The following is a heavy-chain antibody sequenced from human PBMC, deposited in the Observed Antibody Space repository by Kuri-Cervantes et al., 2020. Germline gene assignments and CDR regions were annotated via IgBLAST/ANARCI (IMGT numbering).Heavy chain of an antibody. D-gene: IGHD6-13*01. CDR1: GFTFSDYY. V-gene: IGHV3-11*04. CDR2: ISGSGSTI. J-gene: IGHJ6*03. CDR3: ARLGDSSSWYFIGYYYMDV. Sequence: GESLKISCAASGFTFSDYYMSWIRQAPGKGLEWVSYISGSGSTIYYADSVKGRFTISRDNAKNSLYLQMNSLRAEDTAVYYCARLGDSSSWYFIGYYYMDVWGKGTTVTVSS.